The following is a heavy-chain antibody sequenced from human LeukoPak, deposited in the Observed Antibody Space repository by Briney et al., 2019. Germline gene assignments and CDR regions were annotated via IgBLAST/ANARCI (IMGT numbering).Heavy chain of an antibody. CDR1: GYTFTSYD. V-gene: IGHV1-8*01. D-gene: IGHD3/OR15-3a*01. Sequence: GASVRVSCKASGYTFTSYDLNWVRQATGQGLEWMGRVNPNNDNTAYAQQFQGRLTLTRSTSMSTAYMELSSLRSEDTAVYYCVRGGPGDTFYDFDRWGQGTLVTVSS. CDR2: VNPNNDNT. J-gene: IGHJ4*02. CDR3: VRGGPGDTFYDFDR.